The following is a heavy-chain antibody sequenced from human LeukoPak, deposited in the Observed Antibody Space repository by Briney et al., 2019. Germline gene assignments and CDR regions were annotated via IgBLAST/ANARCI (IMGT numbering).Heavy chain of an antibody. J-gene: IGHJ5*02. CDR1: GGSISSYY. Sequence: SETLSLTCTVSGGSISSYYWSWIRQPAGKGLEWIGRIYSSGSTNYNPSLKSRVTMSVDTSKDQFSLKVNSVTAADTAVYYCARDISGGYNWFDPWGQGTLVTVSS. V-gene: IGHV4-4*07. CDR2: IYSSGST. CDR3: ARDISGGYNWFDP. D-gene: IGHD1-20*01.